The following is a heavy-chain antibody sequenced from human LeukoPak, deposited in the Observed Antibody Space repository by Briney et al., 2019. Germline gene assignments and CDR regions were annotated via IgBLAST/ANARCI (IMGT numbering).Heavy chain of an antibody. CDR2: IKQDGSEK. J-gene: IGHJ4*02. Sequence: GGSLRLSCAASGFTFSSYWMSWVRQAPGKGLEWVANIKQDGSEKYYADSVKGRFTISRDSSKNTLYLQMNSLRAEDTAVYYCAKDGVGATSLDCWGQGTLVTVSS. CDR3: AKDGVGATSLDC. D-gene: IGHD1-26*01. V-gene: IGHV3-7*01. CDR1: GFTFSSYW.